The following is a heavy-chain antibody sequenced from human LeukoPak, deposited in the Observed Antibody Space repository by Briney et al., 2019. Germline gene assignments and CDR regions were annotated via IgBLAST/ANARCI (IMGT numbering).Heavy chain of an antibody. Sequence: ASVKVSCKASGYIFTSNYIHWVRQAPGQGLEWMGMIYPRDGSTSYAQRFQDRVTVTRDTSTSTVHMELSGLRSEDTAVYYCAGDQGGFDYWGQGTQVTVSS. CDR2: IYPRDGST. CDR1: GYIFTSNY. J-gene: IGHJ4*02. CDR3: AGDQGGFDY. V-gene: IGHV1-46*01.